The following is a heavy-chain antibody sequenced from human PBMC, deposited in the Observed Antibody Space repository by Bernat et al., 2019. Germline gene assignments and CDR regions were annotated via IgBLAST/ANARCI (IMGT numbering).Heavy chain of an antibody. D-gene: IGHD3-10*01. CDR2: ISSSSSTI. CDR3: ARDYYGSGSYYYYYGMDV. V-gene: IGHV3-48*02. J-gene: IGHJ6*02. CDR1: GFTFSSYS. Sequence: EVQLVESGGGLVQPGGSLRLSCAASGFTFSSYSMNWVRQAPGKGLEWVSYISSSSSTIYYADSVKGRFTISRDNDKNSLYLQMNSLRDEDTAVYYCARDYYGSGSYYYYYGMDVWGQGTTVTVSS.